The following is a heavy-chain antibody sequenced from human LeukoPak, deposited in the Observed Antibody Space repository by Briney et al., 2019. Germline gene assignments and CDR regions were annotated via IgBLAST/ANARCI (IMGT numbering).Heavy chain of an antibody. CDR1: GFTVSSNY. D-gene: IGHD3-10*01. V-gene: IGHV3-53*01. CDR3: ARGQSGTPHYYYGMDV. J-gene: IGHJ6*02. Sequence: GGSLRLSCAASGFTVSSNYMSWVRQAPGKGLKWVSIIYSGGSTYYADSVKGRFTVSRDNSKNTLSLQMNSLREEDTAVYYCARGQSGTPHYYYGMDVWGQGTTVTVSS. CDR2: IYSGGST.